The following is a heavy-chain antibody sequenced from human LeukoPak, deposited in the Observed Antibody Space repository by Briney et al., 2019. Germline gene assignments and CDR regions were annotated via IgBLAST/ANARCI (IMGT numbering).Heavy chain of an antibody. CDR3: TTAPPRGGNWFDP. CDR2: ISTASGNI. V-gene: IGHV3-48*04. CDR1: GFTFSSYS. J-gene: IGHJ5*02. Sequence: PGGSLRLSCAASGFTFSSYSMNWVRQAPGKGLEWISYISTASGNINYADSVKGRFTISRDNAKNSLYLQMNSLRAEDTAVYYCTTAPPRGGNWFDPWGQGTLVTVSS. D-gene: IGHD3-16*01.